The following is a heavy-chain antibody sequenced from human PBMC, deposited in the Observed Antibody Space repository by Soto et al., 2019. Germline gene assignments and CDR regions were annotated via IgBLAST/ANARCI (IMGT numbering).Heavy chain of an antibody. CDR3: AKDPTSYDSSAQFDS. Sequence: GGSLRLSCAASGFSFNIFAMNWVRQAPGKGLEWVSGISGGGGSTYYADSVKGRFTISRDNSNNTLYLQMNSLRAEDTAVYYCAKDPTSYDSSAQFDSWGQGT. CDR2: ISGGGGST. CDR1: GFSFNIFA. V-gene: IGHV3-23*01. J-gene: IGHJ4*02. D-gene: IGHD3-22*01.